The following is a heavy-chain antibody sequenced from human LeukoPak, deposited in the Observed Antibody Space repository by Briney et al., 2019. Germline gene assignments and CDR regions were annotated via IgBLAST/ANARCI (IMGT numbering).Heavy chain of an antibody. J-gene: IGHJ4*02. CDR3: ARDQDYYGSGSYGPDH. CDR2: IYHSGST. CDR1: GYSITTGYY. V-gene: IGHV4-38-2*02. Sequence: SETLSLTCTVFGYSITTGYYWGWIRQPPGKELEWIGSIYHSGSTFYNPSLKSRVTISVDTSKNQFSLKLSSVTAADTAIYYCARDQDYYGSGSYGPDHWGQGTQVTVSS. D-gene: IGHD3-10*01.